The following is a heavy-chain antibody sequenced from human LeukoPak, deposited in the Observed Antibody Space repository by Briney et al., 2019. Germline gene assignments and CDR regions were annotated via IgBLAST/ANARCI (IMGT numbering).Heavy chain of an antibody. V-gene: IGHV4-59*01. J-gene: IGHJ4*02. CDR2: IYYSGST. CDR1: GGSIRTYY. CDR3: ARDLDDILFYY. D-gene: IGHD3-9*01. Sequence: SETLSLTCTVSGGSIRTYYWSWIRQPPGKGLEWIGYIYYSGSTNYNPSLKSRVTISVDTSKNQFSLKLSSVTAADTAVYYCARDLDDILFYYRGQGTLVTVSS.